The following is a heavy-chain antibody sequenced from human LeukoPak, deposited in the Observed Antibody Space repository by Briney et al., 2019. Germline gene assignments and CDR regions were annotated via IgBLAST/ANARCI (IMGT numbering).Heavy chain of an antibody. CDR1: GFTFDDYA. Sequence: PGGSLRLSCAASGFTFDDYAMHWVRQAPGKGLEWVSGISWNSGSIGYADSVKGRFTISRGNAKNSLYLQMNSLRAEDTALYYCAKDLSGYSGALDYWGQGTLVTVSS. CDR2: ISWNSGSI. V-gene: IGHV3-9*01. J-gene: IGHJ4*02. CDR3: AKDLSGYSGALDY. D-gene: IGHD3-3*01.